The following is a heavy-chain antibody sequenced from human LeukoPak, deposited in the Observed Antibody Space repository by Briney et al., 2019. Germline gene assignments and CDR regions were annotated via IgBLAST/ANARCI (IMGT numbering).Heavy chain of an antibody. D-gene: IGHD3/OR15-3a*01. Sequence: GGSLRLSCAASGFTFSSYGMHWVRQAPGKGMEWVAVIWYDGSNKYYADSVKGRFTISRDNSKNTLSLQMNSLRAEDTAIYYCAGGRTGANQFDYWGQGTLVTVSS. J-gene: IGHJ4*02. CDR1: GFTFSSYG. V-gene: IGHV3-33*01. CDR3: AGGRTGANQFDY. CDR2: IWYDGSNK.